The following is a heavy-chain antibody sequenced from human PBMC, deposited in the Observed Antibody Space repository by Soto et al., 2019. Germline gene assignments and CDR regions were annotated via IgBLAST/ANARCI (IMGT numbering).Heavy chain of an antibody. CDR3: ARHPTYARGAT. J-gene: IGHJ5*02. D-gene: IGHD2-8*01. Sequence: QVQLQESGPGLVKPSGTLSLTCAVSGGSISSSNWWSWVRQPPGKGLEWIGEIYHSGSTNYNPSLKTXXPXAXXKAQNQFSLKLSSVTAAATAVYYCARHPTYARGATWGQGTLVTVSS. V-gene: IGHV4-4*02. CDR2: IYHSGST. CDR1: GGSISSSNW.